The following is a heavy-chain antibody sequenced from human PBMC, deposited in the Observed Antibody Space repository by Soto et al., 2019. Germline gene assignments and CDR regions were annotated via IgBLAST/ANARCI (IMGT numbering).Heavy chain of an antibody. CDR2: IYYSGST. CDR1: GGSISSYY. D-gene: IGHD5-18*01. Sequence: SETLSLTCTVSGGSISSYYWSWIRQPPGKGLEWIGYIYYSGSTNYNPSLKSRVTISVDTSKNQFSLKLSSVTAADTAVYYCARDQGHSYGQPFGYWGQGTLVTVSS. CDR3: ARDQGHSYGQPFGY. J-gene: IGHJ4*02. V-gene: IGHV4-59*01.